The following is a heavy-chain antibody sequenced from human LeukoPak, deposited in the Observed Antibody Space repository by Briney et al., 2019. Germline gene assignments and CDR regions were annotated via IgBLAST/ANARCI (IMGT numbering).Heavy chain of an antibody. CDR3: AGGRTDIVVVPATLRNYYFDY. CDR1: GYTFTGYY. Sequence: GASVKVSCKASGYTFTGYYMHWVRQAPGQGLEWMGWINPNSGGTNYAQKFQGRVTTTADKATSTAYMELSSLRSEDTAVYYCAGGRTDIVVVPATLRNYYFDYWGQGTLVTVSS. CDR2: INPNSGGT. D-gene: IGHD2-2*01. J-gene: IGHJ4*02. V-gene: IGHV1-2*02.